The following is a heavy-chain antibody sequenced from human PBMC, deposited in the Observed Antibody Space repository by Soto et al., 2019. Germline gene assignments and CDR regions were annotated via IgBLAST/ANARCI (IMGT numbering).Heavy chain of an antibody. CDR3: ARDDSIFGVVTPANWFDP. CDR1: GYTFASYY. Sequence: ASVKVSCKASGYTFASYYMHWVRQAPGQGLEWMGIINPSGGSTSYAQKFQGRVTMTRDTSTSTVYMELSSLRSEDTAVYYCARDDSIFGVVTPANWFDPWGQGTLVTVSS. CDR2: INPSGGST. V-gene: IGHV1-46*01. D-gene: IGHD3-3*01. J-gene: IGHJ5*02.